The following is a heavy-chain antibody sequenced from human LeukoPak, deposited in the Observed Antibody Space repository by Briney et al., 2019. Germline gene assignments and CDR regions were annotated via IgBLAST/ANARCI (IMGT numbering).Heavy chain of an antibody. V-gene: IGHV3-23*01. D-gene: IGHD6-6*01. Sequence: GGSLRLSCAASGFTFSSYAMSRVRQAPGKGLEWVSAISGSGGSTYYADSVKGRFTISRDNSKNTLYLQMNSLRAEDTAVYYCAKDLSGYSSSSACSYWGQGTLVTVSS. J-gene: IGHJ4*02. CDR3: AKDLSGYSSSSACSY. CDR2: ISGSGGST. CDR1: GFTFSSYA.